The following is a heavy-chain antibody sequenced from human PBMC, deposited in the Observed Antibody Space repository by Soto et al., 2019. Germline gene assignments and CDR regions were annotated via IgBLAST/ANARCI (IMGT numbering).Heavy chain of an antibody. D-gene: IGHD2-2*01. J-gene: IGHJ4*02. CDR2: IYYSGST. CDR1: GGSISSSSYY. V-gene: IGHV4-39*01. Sequence: QLQLQESGPGLVKPSETLSLTCTVSGGSISSSSYYWGWIRQPPGQGLEWIGSIYYSGSTYYNPSLKSRVTISVDTSKNQCSLKLSSVTAADTAVYYCARRGDQLLAVDYWGQGTLVTVSS. CDR3: ARRGDQLLAVDY.